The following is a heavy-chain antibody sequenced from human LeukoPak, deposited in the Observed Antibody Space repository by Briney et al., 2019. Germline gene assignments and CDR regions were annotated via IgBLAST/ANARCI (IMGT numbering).Heavy chain of an antibody. Sequence: GGSLRLSCAAWGLNLKNYWMSWVRQAPGKGLEWVANIKLDGSEQHHVDSVKGRFTMSRDNAKNSLYLQMNRLRAEDTAVYYCARPSRGGDFDYWGPGTMVSVSS. V-gene: IGHV3-7*01. CDR2: IKLDGSEQ. CDR3: ARPSRGGDFDY. J-gene: IGHJ4*02. D-gene: IGHD2-15*01. CDR1: GLNLKNYW.